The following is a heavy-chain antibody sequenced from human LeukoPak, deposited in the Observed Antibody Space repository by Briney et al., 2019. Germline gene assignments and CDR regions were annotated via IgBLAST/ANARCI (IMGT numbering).Heavy chain of an antibody. Sequence: SETLSLTCTVTGGSISSYYWSWIRQPPGNGLGLTGYIYYTGSTNYNPSLKSRVTISVDTSKNQFSLKLSYVTAADTAVYYCARQQLSQLYYFDNWGQGTLVTVSS. J-gene: IGHJ4*02. CDR2: IYYTGST. CDR3: ARQQLSQLYYFDN. V-gene: IGHV4-59*01. CDR1: GGSISSYY. D-gene: IGHD6-13*01.